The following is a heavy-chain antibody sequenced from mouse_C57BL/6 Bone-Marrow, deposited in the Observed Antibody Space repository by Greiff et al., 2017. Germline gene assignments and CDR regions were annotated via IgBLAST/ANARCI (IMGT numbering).Heavy chain of an antibody. V-gene: IGHV1-81*01. CDR3: ARSNWDPWFAY. CDR2: IYPRSGNT. Sequence: QVQLQQSGAELARPGASVKLSCKASGYTFTSYGISWVKQRTGQGLEWIGEIYPRSGNTYYNEKFKGKATLTVDTSSSTAYMQLSSLTSEDSAVYYCARSNWDPWFAYWGQGTLVTVSA. D-gene: IGHD4-1*02. CDR1: GYTFTSYG. J-gene: IGHJ3*01.